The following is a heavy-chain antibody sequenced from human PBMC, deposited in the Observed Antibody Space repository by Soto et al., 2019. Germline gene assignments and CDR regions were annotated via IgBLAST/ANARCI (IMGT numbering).Heavy chain of an antibody. Sequence: GESLKISCKGSGYSFTSYWIGWVRQMPGKGLEGMGIIYPGDSDTRYSPSFQGQVTISADKSISTAYLQWSSLKASDTAMYYCARPQGYCSSTSCYALYFDYWGQGTLVTVSS. CDR3: ARPQGYCSSTSCYALYFDY. CDR1: GYSFTSYW. V-gene: IGHV5-51*01. CDR2: IYPGDSDT. D-gene: IGHD2-2*01. J-gene: IGHJ4*02.